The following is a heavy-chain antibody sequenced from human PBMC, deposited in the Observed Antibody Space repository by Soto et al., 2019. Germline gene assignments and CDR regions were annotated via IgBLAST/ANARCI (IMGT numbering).Heavy chain of an antibody. CDR1: GYTFTGYY. D-gene: IGHD4-17*01. Sequence: ASVKVSCKASGYTFTGYYMHWVRQAPGQGLEWMGWINPNSGGTNYAQKFQGWVTMTRDTSISTAYMELSRLRSDDTAVYYCAREATVPNYYYYMDVWGKATTVTVSS. J-gene: IGHJ6*03. V-gene: IGHV1-2*04. CDR2: INPNSGGT. CDR3: AREATVPNYYYYMDV.